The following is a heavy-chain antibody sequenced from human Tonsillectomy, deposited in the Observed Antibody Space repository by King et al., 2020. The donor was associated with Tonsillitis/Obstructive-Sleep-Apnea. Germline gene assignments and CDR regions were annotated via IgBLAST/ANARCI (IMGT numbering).Heavy chain of an antibody. Sequence: QLVESGGGVVQPGRSRRLSCQASGFTFSTYGMHWVRQAPGKGLEWVATISYDGSSKSYGDSVKGRFTISRDNSKNTLFLEMNSLRPEDTAVYYCAKRGTIFGVVIEFEYWGQGTLVTVSS. V-gene: IGHV3-30*18. CDR2: ISYDGSSK. CDR1: GFTFSTYG. CDR3: AKRGTIFGVVIEFEY. D-gene: IGHD3-3*01. J-gene: IGHJ4*02.